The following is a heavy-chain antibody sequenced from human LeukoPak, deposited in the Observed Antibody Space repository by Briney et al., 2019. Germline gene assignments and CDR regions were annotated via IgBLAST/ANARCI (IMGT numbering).Heavy chain of an antibody. Sequence: ASAKVSCKASGYTFTSYGISWVRHAPGPGVEWMGWISAYNGNTNYAQQLQGRVTMTTDTSTSTAYMELRSLRSDDTAVYYCARDREEFNCGGDCYSSGWFDPWGQGTLVTVSS. CDR1: GYTFTSYG. V-gene: IGHV1-18*01. D-gene: IGHD2-21*01. J-gene: IGHJ5*02. CDR3: ARDREEFNCGGDCYSSGWFDP. CDR2: ISAYNGNT.